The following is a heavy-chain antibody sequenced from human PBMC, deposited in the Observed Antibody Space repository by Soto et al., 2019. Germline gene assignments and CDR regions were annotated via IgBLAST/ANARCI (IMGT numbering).Heavy chain of an antibody. D-gene: IGHD2-21*02. CDR2: IIPIFGTA. CDR3: ARDSPHIVVVTAMEANGMDV. J-gene: IGHJ6*02. V-gene: IGHV1-69*01. CDR1: GGTFSSYA. Sequence: QVQLVQSGAEVKKPGSSVKVSCKASGGTFSSYAISWVRQAPGQGLEWMGGIIPIFGTANYAQKFQGRVTITADESTSTAYMELSSLRSEDTAVYYCARDSPHIVVVTAMEANGMDVWGQGTTVTVSS.